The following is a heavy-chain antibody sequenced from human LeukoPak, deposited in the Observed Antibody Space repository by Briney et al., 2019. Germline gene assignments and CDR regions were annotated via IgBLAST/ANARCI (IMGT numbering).Heavy chain of an antibody. CDR3: ARDKVIASAGTPNWFDP. D-gene: IGHD6-13*01. CDR1: GYTFTSYG. V-gene: IGHV1-18*01. J-gene: IGHJ5*02. CDR2: ISAYDGNT. Sequence: GASAKVSCKASGYTFTSYGISWVRQAPGQGLEWVGWISAYDGNTNYAQRFQDRVTMTTDTSTTTAYMELRSLRSDDTAVYYCARDKVIASAGTPNWFDPWGQGTLVTVSS.